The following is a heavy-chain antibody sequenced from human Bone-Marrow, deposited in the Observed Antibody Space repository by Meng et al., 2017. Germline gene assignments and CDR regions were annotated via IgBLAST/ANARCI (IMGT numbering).Heavy chain of an antibody. J-gene: IGHJ4*02. V-gene: IGHV4-39*07. CDR2: IYHSGTA. CDR3: ARGDGYNRYFDY. Sequence: QLQLQESGPGLVKPSETLSLTCTVSGGSIGSSSYYWGWIRQPPGEGLEWIGYIYHSGTAYYNPSLESRVTISVDRSKNQFSLKLSSVTAADTAVYYCARGDGYNRYFDYWGQGTLVTVSS. CDR1: GGSIGSSSYY. D-gene: IGHD5-24*01.